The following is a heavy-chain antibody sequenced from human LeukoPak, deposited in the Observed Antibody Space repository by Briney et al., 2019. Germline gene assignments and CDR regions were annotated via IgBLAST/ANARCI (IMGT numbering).Heavy chain of an antibody. D-gene: IGHD2-15*01. CDR1: GFTFSSYS. CDR3: ARDDSWAFDI. J-gene: IGHJ3*02. CDR2: ISSGSGSSI. Sequence: GGSLRLSSTASGFTFSSYSMNWVRQAPGKGLEWVSYISSGSGSSIYYADSVKGRFSISRDNAKNSLYLQMNSLRDEDTAVYHCARDDSWAFDIWGQGAMDTVSS. V-gene: IGHV3-48*02.